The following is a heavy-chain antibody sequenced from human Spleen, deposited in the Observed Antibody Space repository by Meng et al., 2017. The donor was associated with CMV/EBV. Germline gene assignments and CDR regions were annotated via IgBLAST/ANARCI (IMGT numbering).Heavy chain of an antibody. V-gene: IGHV1-69*01. D-gene: IGHD2-2*01. CDR2: IIPLYPTP. J-gene: IGHJ6*02. CDR3: ARGHYHGSSVVLPAPTYSYYGLDV. Sequence: NWVRLAPGQGLEWVGGIIPLYPTPNYAQRFQGRLTLTADESTATAYMELSSLTFEDTAIYFCARGHYHGSSVVLPAPTYSYYGLDVWGHGTTVTVSS.